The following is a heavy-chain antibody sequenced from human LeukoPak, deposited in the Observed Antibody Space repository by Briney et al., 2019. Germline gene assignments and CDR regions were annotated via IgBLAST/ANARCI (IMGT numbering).Heavy chain of an antibody. CDR3: AKKCKGYCCCGKCRLDAFDN. CDR1: GXSFTTYW. J-gene: IGHJ3*02. D-gene: IGHD2-15*01. Sequence: GESLKISCKGSGXSFTTYWIGWVRQMPGKGLEWMGIIYPGDSDTRYGPSFQGQVTISADKSMSTAYLQWSSLKASDTAMYYCAKKCKGYCCCGKCRLDAFDNWGQGTMVTVSS. V-gene: IGHV5-51*01. CDR2: IYPGDSDT.